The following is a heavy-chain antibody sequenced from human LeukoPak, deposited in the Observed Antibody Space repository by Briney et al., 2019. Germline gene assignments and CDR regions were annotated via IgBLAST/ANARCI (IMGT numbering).Heavy chain of an antibody. D-gene: IGHD6-19*01. CDR3: AMATSRYSSGWYGIY. CDR2: ISWNSGSI. Sequence: PGRSLRLSCAASGFTFDDYAMPWVRQAPGKGLEWVSGISWNSGSIGYADSVKGRFTISRDNAKNSLYLQMNSLRAEDTALYYCAMATSRYSSGWYGIYWGQGTLVTVSS. V-gene: IGHV3-9*01. J-gene: IGHJ4*02. CDR1: GFTFDDYA.